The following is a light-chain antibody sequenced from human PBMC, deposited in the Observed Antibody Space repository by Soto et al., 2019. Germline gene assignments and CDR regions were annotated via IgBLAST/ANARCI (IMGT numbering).Light chain of an antibody. CDR2: SNN. J-gene: IGLJ2*01. CDR1: SSNIGGTNY. Sequence: QSVLTQPPSASGTPGQRVFISCSGSSSNIGGTNYAYWYQQLPGAAPKLLMHSNNLRPSGVPERISGSKSGTSVSLAISGLRSEDEAVYYCASWDDRLGAVIFGGGTKVTVL. CDR3: ASWDDRLGAVI. V-gene: IGLV1-47*02.